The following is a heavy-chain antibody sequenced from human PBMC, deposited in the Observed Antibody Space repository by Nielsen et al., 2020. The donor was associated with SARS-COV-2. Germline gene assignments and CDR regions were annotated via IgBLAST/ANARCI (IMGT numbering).Heavy chain of an antibody. J-gene: IGHJ4*02. Sequence: GGSLRLSCAASGFTFTSYSMIWVRQAPGKGLEWVSSINNVNLDIYYADSVKGRFTISRDNAKNSVYLQMNSLRVEDTAMYYCAREGDTYGVRNFDYWGQGIMVTVSS. V-gene: IGHV3-21*04. D-gene: IGHD5-18*01. CDR1: GFTFTSYS. CDR2: INNVNLDI. CDR3: AREGDTYGVRNFDY.